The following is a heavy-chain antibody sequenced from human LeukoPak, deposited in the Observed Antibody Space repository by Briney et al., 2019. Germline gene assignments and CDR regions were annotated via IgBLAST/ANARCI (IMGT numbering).Heavy chain of an antibody. Sequence: PSETLSLTCAVYGGSFSGYYWSWIRQPPGKGLEWIGEINHSGSTNYNPSLKSRVTISVDTSKNQFSLKLSSVTAADTAVYYCARDRGGAFDIRGQGTMVTVSS. D-gene: IGHD3-16*01. CDR1: GGSFSGYY. V-gene: IGHV4-34*01. CDR2: INHSGST. J-gene: IGHJ3*02. CDR3: ARDRGGAFDI.